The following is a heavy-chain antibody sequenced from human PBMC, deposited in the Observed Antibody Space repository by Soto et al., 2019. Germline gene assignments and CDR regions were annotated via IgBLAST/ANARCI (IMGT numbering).Heavy chain of an antibody. CDR1: GGTFSSYA. Sequence: QVQLVQSGAEVKKPGSSVKVSCKASGGTFSSYAISWVRQAPGQGLEWMGGIIPIFGTANYAQKFQGRVKITADDATSTAYIELSSLRSEDTAVYDCTRAMGISGLRYCSGGSGQYDYGMDVWGQGTTVTVSS. CDR3: TRAMGISGLRYCSGGSGQYDYGMDV. J-gene: IGHJ6*02. V-gene: IGHV1-69*12. CDR2: IIPIFGTA. D-gene: IGHD2-15*01.